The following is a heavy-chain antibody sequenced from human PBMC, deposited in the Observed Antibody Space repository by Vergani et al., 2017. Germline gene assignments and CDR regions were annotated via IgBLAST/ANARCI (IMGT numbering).Heavy chain of an antibody. CDR1: GGTFSSYA. CDR3: ARGHSSSWYYSAPAGDAFDI. CDR2: IIPIFGTA. J-gene: IGHJ3*02. D-gene: IGHD6-13*01. Sequence: QVQLVQSGAEVKKPGSSVKVSCKASGGTFSSYAISWVRQAPGQGLEWMGGIIPIFGTANYAQKFQGRVTITADESTSTAYMELSSLRSEDTAVYYCARGHSSSWYYSAPAGDAFDIWGQGTMVTVSS. V-gene: IGHV1-69*01.